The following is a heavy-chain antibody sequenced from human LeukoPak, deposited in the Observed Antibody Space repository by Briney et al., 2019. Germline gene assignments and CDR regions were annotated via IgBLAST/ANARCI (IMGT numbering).Heavy chain of an antibody. CDR3: ARGPYCSGGSCYHFYYYGMDV. D-gene: IGHD2-15*01. CDR2: INHSGST. J-gene: IGHJ6*02. V-gene: IGHV4-34*01. CDR1: GGSFSGYY. Sequence: SETLSLTCAVYGGSFSGYYWSWIRQPPGKGLEWIGEINHSGSTNYNPSLKSRVTISVDTSKNQFSLKLSSVTAADTAVYYCARGPYCSGGSCYHFYYYGMDVWGRGTTVTVSS.